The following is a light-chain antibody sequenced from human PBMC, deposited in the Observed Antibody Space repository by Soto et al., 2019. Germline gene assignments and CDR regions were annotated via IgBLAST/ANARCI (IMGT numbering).Light chain of an antibody. CDR1: QGVSGY. J-gene: IGKJ5*01. CDR2: DAS. V-gene: IGKV3-11*01. CDR3: QQFDDSVT. Sequence: DIVLTQSPVTLSLYPGERATLSCRASQGVSGYLVWYQQKPGQAPRLLIYDASTRAAGIPARFIGSGSGADFTLTISSLEPEDSAVYYCQQFDDSVTFGQGTRLEI.